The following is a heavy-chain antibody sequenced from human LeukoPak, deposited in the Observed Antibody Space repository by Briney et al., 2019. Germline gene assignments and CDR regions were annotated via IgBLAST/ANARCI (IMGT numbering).Heavy chain of an antibody. D-gene: IGHD6-19*01. CDR3: VKVGPGTVSGWHIDLDY. Sequence: GGSLRLSCAASGFTFSSYAMSWVRKAPGKGLEWVSAISGSNGHTYYADSVKGRFTISRDNSKNTLYLQMNSLRAEDTAVYYCVKVGPGTVSGWHIDLDYWGQGTLVTVSS. V-gene: IGHV3-23*01. CDR2: ISGSNGHT. CDR1: GFTFSSYA. J-gene: IGHJ4*02.